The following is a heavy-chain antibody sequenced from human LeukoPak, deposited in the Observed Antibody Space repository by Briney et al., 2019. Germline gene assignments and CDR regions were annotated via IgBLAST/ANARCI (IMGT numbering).Heavy chain of an antibody. CDR2: MNPNSGNT. CDR1: GYTFTSYD. V-gene: IGHV1-8*01. J-gene: IGHJ4*02. CDR3: ALLWFGELLLDY. D-gene: IGHD3-10*01. Sequence: ASVKVSCKASGYTFTSYDINWVRQATGQGLEWMGWMNPNSGNTGYAQKFQGRVTMTRNTSISTAYMELSSLRSEGTAVYYCALLWFGELLLDYWGQGTLVTVSS.